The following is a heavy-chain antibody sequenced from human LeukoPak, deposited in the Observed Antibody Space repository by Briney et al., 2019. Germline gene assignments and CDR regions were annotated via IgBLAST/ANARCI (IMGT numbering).Heavy chain of an antibody. D-gene: IGHD5-12*01. Sequence: PSGTLSLTCAVFGGSISSSNWWSWVRQPPGKGLEWIGEIYHSGSTNYNPSLKSRVTISVDKSKNQFSLKLSSVTAADTAVYYCASSIRYSGYEADYWGQGTLVTVSS. J-gene: IGHJ4*02. CDR3: ASSIRYSGYEADY. CDR2: IYHSGST. CDR1: GGSISSSNW. V-gene: IGHV4-4*02.